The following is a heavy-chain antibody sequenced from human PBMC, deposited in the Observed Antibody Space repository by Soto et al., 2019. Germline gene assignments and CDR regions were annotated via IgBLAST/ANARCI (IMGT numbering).Heavy chain of an antibody. CDR2: ISGSGGGT. D-gene: IGHD2-8*01. CDR3: TRSRRSILMVYGFGGMDV. CDR1: GFTVGSHA. Sequence: GGSLRLSCAASGFTVGSHAMSWVRQAPGKGLEWVSSISGSGGGTYYGDSVKGRFTISRDSSSSTLYLQMDNLRGEDTAVYFCTRSRRSILMVYGFGGMDVWGQGTTVTVSS. J-gene: IGHJ6*02. V-gene: IGHV3-23*01.